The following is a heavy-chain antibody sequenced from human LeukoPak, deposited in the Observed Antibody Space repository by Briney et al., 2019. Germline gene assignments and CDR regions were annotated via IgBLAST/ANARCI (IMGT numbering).Heavy chain of an antibody. Sequence: SETLSLTCTVSGGSISSGNYYWSWIRQPPGKGLEWIGYIHYSGGTYYNPSLKSRVTILVDTSKNQFSLKLSSVTAADTAVYYCARGRYSSSPVDYWGQGTLVTVSS. V-gene: IGHV4-30-4*08. D-gene: IGHD6-6*01. J-gene: IGHJ4*02. CDR3: ARGRYSSSPVDY. CDR2: IHYSGGT. CDR1: GGSISSGNYY.